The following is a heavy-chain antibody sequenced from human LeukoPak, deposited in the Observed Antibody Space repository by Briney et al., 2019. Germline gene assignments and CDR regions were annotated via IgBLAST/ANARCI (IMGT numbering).Heavy chain of an antibody. Sequence: PSETLSLTCTVSGGSISSYYWSWIRQPPGKGLEWIGYIYYSGSTNYNPSLKRRVTISVDTSKNQFSLKLSSVTAADTAVYYCARDRGYCTNGVCPDYWGQGTLVTVSS. CDR1: GGSISSYY. D-gene: IGHD2-8*01. J-gene: IGHJ4*02. CDR3: ARDRGYCTNGVCPDY. CDR2: IYYSGST. V-gene: IGHV4-59*01.